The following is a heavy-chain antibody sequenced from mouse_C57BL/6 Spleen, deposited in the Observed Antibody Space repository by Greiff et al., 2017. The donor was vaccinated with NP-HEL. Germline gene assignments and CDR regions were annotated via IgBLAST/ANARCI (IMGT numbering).Heavy chain of an antibody. D-gene: IGHD1-1*01. CDR3: ARQNYYYGISTNWYFDV. J-gene: IGHJ1*03. Sequence: EVKLMESGGDLVKPGGSLKLSCAASGFTFSSYGMSWVRQTPDKRLEWVATISSGGSYTYYPDSVTGRFTISSDNAKNTLYLQMSSLKSEDTAMYYCARQNYYYGISTNWYFDVWGTGTTVTVSS. CDR1: GFTFSSYG. V-gene: IGHV5-6*01. CDR2: ISSGGSYT.